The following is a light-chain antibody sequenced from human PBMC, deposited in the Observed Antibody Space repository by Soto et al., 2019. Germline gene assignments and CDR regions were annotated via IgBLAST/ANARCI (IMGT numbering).Light chain of an antibody. CDR2: GAS. V-gene: IGKV3-20*01. Sequence: IVLTQSPGTLSLSPGERATLSCRASQTVNNNYLAWYQQRPGQAPRLLIYGASSWATGIPERFSGSGSGTDFTLTISRLEPEDFAVYFCQQYGSSPLTFGGGTKVEIK. CDR1: QTVNNNY. CDR3: QQYGSSPLT. J-gene: IGKJ4*01.